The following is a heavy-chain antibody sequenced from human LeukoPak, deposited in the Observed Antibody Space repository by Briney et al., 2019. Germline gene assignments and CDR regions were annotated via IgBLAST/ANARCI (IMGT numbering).Heavy chain of an antibody. CDR1: GYTFSGTGWY. J-gene: IGHJ4*02. D-gene: IGHD3-10*01. V-gene: IGHV1-2*02. Sequence: DSVKVSCKASGYTFSGTGWYLYWLRQAPGQGLECMGWIYPNNGAAAYAQKFQGRVAMTRDTSISTAYMELRRLRPDDTAVYYCARDGPAQMVEFDYWGQGTLVTASS. CDR2: IYPNNGAA. CDR3: ARDGPAQMVEFDY.